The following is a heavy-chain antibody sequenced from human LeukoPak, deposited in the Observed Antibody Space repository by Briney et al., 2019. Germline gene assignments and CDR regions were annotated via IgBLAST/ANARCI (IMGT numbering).Heavy chain of an antibody. Sequence: GGSLRLSCAASGFTFSSYAMSWVRQAPGKGLEWVSGISGGGGRTYYADSVKGRFTISRDKSKNTLYLQMNSLRAEDTAVYYCAKDPTDFDSSGQTYFDYWGQGTLVTVSS. D-gene: IGHD3-22*01. V-gene: IGHV3-23*01. J-gene: IGHJ4*02. CDR3: AKDPTDFDSSGQTYFDY. CDR1: GFTFSSYA. CDR2: ISGGGGRT.